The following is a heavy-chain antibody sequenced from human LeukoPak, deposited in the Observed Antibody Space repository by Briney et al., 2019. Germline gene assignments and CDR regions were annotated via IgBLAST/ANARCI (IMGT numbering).Heavy chain of an antibody. Sequence: GESLKISCEASGYSFTTHWIGWVRQMPGKGLEWMGVIYPGDFDTKYSPSFQGQVTISADRSTSTAYLQWSSLQASDTAMYFCARLRSAYYFDVFDLWGQGTMVTVSS. D-gene: IGHD4/OR15-4a*01. CDR2: IYPGDFDT. V-gene: IGHV5-51*01. J-gene: IGHJ3*01. CDR1: GYSFTTHW. CDR3: ARLRSAYYFDVFDL.